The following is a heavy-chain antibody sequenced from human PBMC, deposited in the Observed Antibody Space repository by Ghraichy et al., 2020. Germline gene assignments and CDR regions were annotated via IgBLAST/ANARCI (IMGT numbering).Heavy chain of an antibody. J-gene: IGHJ5*02. V-gene: IGHV3-7*03. CDR2: IKEDGTEI. CDR3: ARSMWLDL. CDR1: GFNINHYY. Sequence: GGSLRLSCVVSGFNINHYYINWVRQSPGMGLEWVANIKEDGTEIHYVDSVRGRFIISRDNSKKSAFLQMNSLRVDDTALYFCARSMWLDLWGQGTPVTVSS. D-gene: IGHD2-8*01.